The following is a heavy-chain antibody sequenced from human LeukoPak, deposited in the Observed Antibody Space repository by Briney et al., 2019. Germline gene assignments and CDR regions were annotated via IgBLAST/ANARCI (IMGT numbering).Heavy chain of an antibody. CDR1: GGSFSGYY. V-gene: IGHV4-34*01. J-gene: IGHJ4*02. Sequence: SETLSLTCAVYGGSFSGYYWSWIRQPPGKGLEWIGEINHSGSTNYNPSLKSRVTISVDTSKNQFSLKLSSVTAADTAVYYCARKPPGGILWIHPVRSFDYWGQGTLVTVSS. D-gene: IGHD2/OR15-2a*01. CDR2: INHSGST. CDR3: ARKPPGGILWIHPVRSFDY.